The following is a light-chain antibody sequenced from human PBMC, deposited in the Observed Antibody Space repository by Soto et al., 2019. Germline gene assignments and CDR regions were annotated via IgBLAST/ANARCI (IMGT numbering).Light chain of an antibody. J-gene: IGKJ2*01. V-gene: IGKV3-11*01. Sequence: IVLTQSPATLSLSPGERATLSCRASQSVSSYLAWYQQKPGQAPRLLIYDASNRATGIPARFSGSGSGTDFTLTISTLEPEDFAVYYCLQRSNWPGTFGQGTKLEIK. CDR1: QSVSSY. CDR3: LQRSNWPGT. CDR2: DAS.